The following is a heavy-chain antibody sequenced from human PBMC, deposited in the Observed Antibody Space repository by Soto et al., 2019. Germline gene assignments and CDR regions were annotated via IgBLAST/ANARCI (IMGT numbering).Heavy chain of an antibody. CDR2: IYYSGST. D-gene: IGHD4-4*01. Sequence: QVHLQESGPGLVKPSQTLSLTCTVSGGSISSGDYYWSWIRQPPGKGLEWIGYIYYSGSTYYNPSLKRRVSISVDTSKNQFSLKLSSVTAADTAVYYCASVTLADYSKLVDVWGQGTTVTVSS. CDR1: GGSISSGDYY. CDR3: ASVTLADYSKLVDV. V-gene: IGHV4-30-4*01. J-gene: IGHJ6*02.